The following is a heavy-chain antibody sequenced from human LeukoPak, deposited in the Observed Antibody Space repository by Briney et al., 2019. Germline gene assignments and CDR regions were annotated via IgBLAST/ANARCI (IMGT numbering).Heavy chain of an antibody. CDR2: IYSGGST. CDR3: ARGPSGYRNT. Sequence: HPGGSLRLSCAASEFSVGSNYMTWVRQAPGKGLEWVSLIYSGGSTYYADSVKGRFTISRDNSKNTLYLQMNSLRAEDTAVYYCARGPSGYRNTGGQGTLVTVSS. D-gene: IGHD5-12*01. V-gene: IGHV3-66*01. J-gene: IGHJ4*02. CDR1: EFSVGSNY.